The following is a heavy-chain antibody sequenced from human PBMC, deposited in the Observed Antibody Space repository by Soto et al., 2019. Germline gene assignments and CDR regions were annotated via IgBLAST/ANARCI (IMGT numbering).Heavy chain of an antibody. D-gene: IGHD1-26*01. J-gene: IGHJ4*02. Sequence: QVQLVESGGGLVKPGGSLRLSCAASGFTFSDYYMSWIRQAPGKGLEWVSYISSSSSYTNYADSVKGRFTISRDNAKNSLYLQMNSLRAEDTAVYYCARDRWELLGPLDYWAREPWSPSPQ. V-gene: IGHV3-11*06. CDR3: ARDRWELLGPLDY. CDR2: ISSSSSYT. CDR1: GFTFSDYY.